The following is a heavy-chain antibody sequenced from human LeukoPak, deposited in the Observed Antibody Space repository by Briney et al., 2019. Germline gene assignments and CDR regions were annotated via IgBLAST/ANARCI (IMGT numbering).Heavy chain of an antibody. J-gene: IGHJ4*02. CDR1: GGSFSGYY. V-gene: IGHV4-34*01. Sequence: PSETLSLTCAVYGGSFSGYYWSWIRQPPGKGLEWIGEINHSGSTNYNPSLKSRVAISVDTSKNQFSLKLSSVTAADTAVYYCARGPGYCSSTSCWGVCFDYWGQGTLVTVSS. CDR3: ARGPGYCSSTSCWGVCFDY. D-gene: IGHD2-2*01. CDR2: INHSGST.